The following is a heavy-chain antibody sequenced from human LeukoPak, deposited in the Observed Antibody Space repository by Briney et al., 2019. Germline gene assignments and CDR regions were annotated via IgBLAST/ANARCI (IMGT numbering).Heavy chain of an antibody. V-gene: IGHV3-23*01. CDR1: GFTFSSYA. J-gene: IGHJ4*02. Sequence: GGSLRLSCAASGFTFSSYAMSWVRQAPGKGLEWVSAISGSGGSTYYANSVKGRFTISRDNSKNTLYLQMNNLRAEDTAVYYCAKDINYYGSGSYFCWGQGTLVTVSS. CDR3: AKDINYYGSGSYFC. CDR2: ISGSGGST. D-gene: IGHD3-10*01.